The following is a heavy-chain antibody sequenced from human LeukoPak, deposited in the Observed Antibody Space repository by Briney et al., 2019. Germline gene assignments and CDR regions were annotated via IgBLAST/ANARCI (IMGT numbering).Heavy chain of an antibody. D-gene: IGHD2-15*01. CDR3: ARGDSFDY. CDR1: GGSISSSSYY. CDR2: IYYSGST. V-gene: IGHV4-39*07. Sequence: SQTLSLTCTVSGGSISSSSYYWGWIRQPPGKGLEWIGSIYYSGSTYYNPSLKSRVTISVDTSKNQFSLKLSSVTAADTAVYYCARGDSFDYWGQGTLVTVSS. J-gene: IGHJ4*02.